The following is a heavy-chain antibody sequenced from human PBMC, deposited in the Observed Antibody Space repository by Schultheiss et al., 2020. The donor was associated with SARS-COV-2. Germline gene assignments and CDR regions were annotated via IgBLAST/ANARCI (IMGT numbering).Heavy chain of an antibody. V-gene: IGHV1-69*02. J-gene: IGHJ5*02. CDR2: ISAYNGNT. CDR3: ARQHSSSWYDWFDP. Sequence: SVKVSCKASGGTFSSYTISWVRQAPGQGLEWMGWISAYNGNTNYAQKFQGRVTITADKSTSTAYMELSSLRSEDTAVYYCARQHSSSWYDWFDPWGQGTLVTVSS. CDR1: GGTFSSYT. D-gene: IGHD6-13*01.